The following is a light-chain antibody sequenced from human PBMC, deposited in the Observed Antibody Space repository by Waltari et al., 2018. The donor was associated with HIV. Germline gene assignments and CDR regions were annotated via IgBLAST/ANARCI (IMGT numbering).Light chain of an antibody. CDR1: TSNIGRNT. Sequence: QSVLTQPPSASGTPGQRVTISCSGSTSNIGRNTVNWYQQLPGTAPELLIYSNNQRPSGVPDRFSGSKYDTSAALAISGLQSEDEADYYCAEWDDSLNGFVFGPGTKVTVL. J-gene: IGLJ1*01. V-gene: IGLV1-44*01. CDR2: SNN. CDR3: AEWDDSLNGFV.